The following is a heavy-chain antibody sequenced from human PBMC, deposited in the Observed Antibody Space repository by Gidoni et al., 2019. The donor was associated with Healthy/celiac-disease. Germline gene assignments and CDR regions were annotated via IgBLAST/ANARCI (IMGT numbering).Heavy chain of an antibody. CDR2: ISYDGSNK. V-gene: IGHV3-30*18. Sequence: QVQLVESGGGVVQPGRSLRLSCAASGFTFSSYGMHWVRQAPGKGLEVVAVISYDGSNKYYADSVKGRFTISRDNSKNTLYLQMNSLRAEDTAVYYCAKDKPSGSYFFREHRGVFDYWGQGTLVTVSS. CDR3: AKDKPSGSYFFREHRGVFDY. CDR1: GFTFSSYG. J-gene: IGHJ4*02. D-gene: IGHD1-26*01.